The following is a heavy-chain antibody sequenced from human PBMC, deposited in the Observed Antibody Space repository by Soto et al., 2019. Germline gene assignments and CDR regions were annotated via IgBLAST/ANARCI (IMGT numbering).Heavy chain of an antibody. CDR3: TTALAATPDGTDAFDI. CDR1: GFTFNNAW. CDR2: NGGTP. V-gene: IGHV3-15*07. J-gene: IGHJ3*02. D-gene: IGHD6-13*01. Sequence: EVQLVESGGGLVKPGGSLRLSCTASGFTFNNAWMNWVRQAPGKGLDWVGRNGGTPDYAATVKGRFTISRDDSNNTLYLQMSSLKIADTAVYYCTTALAATPDGTDAFDIWGQGTMVTVSS.